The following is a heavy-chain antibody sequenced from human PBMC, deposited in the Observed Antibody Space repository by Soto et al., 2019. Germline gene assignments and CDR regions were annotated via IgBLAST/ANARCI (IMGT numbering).Heavy chain of an antibody. V-gene: IGHV3-21*01. D-gene: IGHD5-12*01. CDR3: ARDFYVATNYYYYYYMDV. J-gene: IGHJ6*03. CDR1: GFTFXSYS. CDR2: ISSSSSYI. Sequence: GSLRLSCAASGFTFXSYSMNWVRQAPGKGLEWVPSISSSSSYIYYADSVKGRFTISRDNAKNSLYLQMNSLRAEDTAVYYCARDFYVATNYYYYYYMDVWGKGTTVTVSS.